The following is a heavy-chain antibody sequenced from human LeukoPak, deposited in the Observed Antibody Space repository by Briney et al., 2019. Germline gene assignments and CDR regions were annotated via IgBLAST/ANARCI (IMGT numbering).Heavy chain of an antibody. CDR3: AREDSGYHY. V-gene: IGHV4-59*01. Sequence: PSETLSPTCTVSGGSISPYYWSWIRQPPGKGLEWIGYIHYSGSTNYNPSLKSRVTISVDTSNNQFSLKLSSVTAADTAVYYCAREDSGYHYWGQGTLVTVSS. D-gene: IGHD5-12*01. J-gene: IGHJ4*02. CDR2: IHYSGST. CDR1: GGSISPYY.